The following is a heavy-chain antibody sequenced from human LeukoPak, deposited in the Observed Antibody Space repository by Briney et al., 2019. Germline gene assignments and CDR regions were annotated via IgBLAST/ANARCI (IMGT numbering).Heavy chain of an antibody. V-gene: IGHV4-4*09. CDR2: IYTSGGT. J-gene: IGHJ4*02. CDR3: ARANYDILTGYSLFDY. CDR1: GASISSFY. D-gene: IGHD3-9*01. Sequence: SETLSLTCTVSGASISSFYWSWIRQPPGKGLEWIGYIYTSGGTNYSPSLKGRVTMSADTSKNRFSLRLSSVTAADTAVYYCARANYDILTGYSLFDYWGQGTLVTVSS.